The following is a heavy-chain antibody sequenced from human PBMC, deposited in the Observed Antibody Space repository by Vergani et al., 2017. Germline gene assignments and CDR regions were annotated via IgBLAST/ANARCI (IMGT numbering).Heavy chain of an antibody. V-gene: IGHV4-31*03. Sequence: QLQESGPGLVKPSATLSLTCTVSGDSIRSGVYYWGWLRQHPGQGLEWIGYIYHTGTTYYNPSLRGRSNISVDTSKNQLSLKLTAVTAADTAVYFCARAGLPFYAFYMDVWGKGITVTVSS. D-gene: IGHD2/OR15-2a*01. CDR3: ARAGLPFYAFYMDV. CDR1: GDSIRSGVYY. J-gene: IGHJ6*03. CDR2: IYHTGTT.